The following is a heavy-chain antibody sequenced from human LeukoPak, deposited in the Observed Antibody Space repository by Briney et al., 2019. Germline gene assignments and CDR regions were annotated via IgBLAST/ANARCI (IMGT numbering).Heavy chain of an antibody. CDR1: GYTLTELS. V-gene: IGHV1-18*01. D-gene: IGHD3-22*01. CDR2: ISAYNGNT. J-gene: IGHJ3*02. Sequence: RASVKVSCKVSGYTLTELSMHWVRQAPGQGLEWMGWISAYNGNTNYAQKLQGRVTMTTDTSTSTAYMELRSLRSDDTAVYYCARDQTLGLGSEQYYYDSSGPWDAFDIWGQGTMVTVSS. CDR3: ARDQTLGLGSEQYYYDSSGPWDAFDI.